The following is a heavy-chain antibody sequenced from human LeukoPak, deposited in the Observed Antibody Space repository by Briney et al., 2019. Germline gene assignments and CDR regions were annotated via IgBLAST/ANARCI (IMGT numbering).Heavy chain of an antibody. J-gene: IGHJ4*02. V-gene: IGHV4-59*01. CDR3: ARTRWELDFYY. Sequence: SETLSLTCTVSGGSISSYYWSWIRQPPGKGLEWIGYIYYSGSTNYNPSLKSRVTISVDTSKNQFSLKLSSVTAADTAVYYCARTRWELDFYYWGQGTLVTVSS. CDR1: GGSISSYY. CDR2: IYYSGST. D-gene: IGHD1-26*01.